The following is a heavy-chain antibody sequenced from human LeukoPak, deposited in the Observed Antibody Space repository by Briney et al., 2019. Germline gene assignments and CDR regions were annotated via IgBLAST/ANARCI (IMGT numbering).Heavy chain of an antibody. V-gene: IGHV3-30*04. CDR2: ISYDETNK. J-gene: IGHJ2*01. CDR3: ARRWYFDL. Sequence: GGSLRLSCAASGFSFSTYAMHWVRQAPGKGLEWVAVISYDETNKYYADSVQGRFTISRDNSKNTLHLQMNSLRAEDTALYYCARRWYFDLWGRGTLVTVSS. CDR1: GFSFSTYA.